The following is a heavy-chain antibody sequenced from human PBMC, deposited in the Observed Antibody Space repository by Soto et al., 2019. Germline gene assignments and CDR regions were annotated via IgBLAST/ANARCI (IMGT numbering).Heavy chain of an antibody. CDR2: ISSDGST. V-gene: IGHV3-23*01. J-gene: IGHJ4*02. CDR3: APGGQLVLDY. CDR1: GFTFSSYA. Sequence: EVQLLESGGGLVPVGGSLRLSCAASGFTFSSYAMSWVRQAPGKGLDWVSGISSDGSTYYVDSVKGRFTISSDNSKITLYLQLNSLRAEDTAVYGWAPGGQLVLDYWGQGTVVTVSS. D-gene: IGHD6-13*01.